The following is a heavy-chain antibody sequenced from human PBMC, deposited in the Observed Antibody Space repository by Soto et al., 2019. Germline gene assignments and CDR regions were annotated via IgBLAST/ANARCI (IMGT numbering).Heavy chain of an antibody. V-gene: IGHV4-30-2*01. J-gene: IGHJ5*02. D-gene: IGHD3-10*01. CDR1: GGSISSGGYS. Sequence: SETLSLTCAVSGGSISSGGYSWSWIRQPPGKGLEWIGYIYHSGSTYYNPSLKSRVTISVDRSKNQFSLKLSSVTAADTAVYYCARAHKTGSYGVFLXFDPWGQGTLVTVSS. CDR3: ARAHKTGSYGVFLXFDP. CDR2: IYHSGST.